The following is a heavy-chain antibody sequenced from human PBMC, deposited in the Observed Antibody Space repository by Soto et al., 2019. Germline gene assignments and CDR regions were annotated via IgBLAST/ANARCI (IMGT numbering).Heavy chain of an antibody. CDR1: GFTFSSYG. CDR2: IWYDGSNK. J-gene: IGHJ4*02. CDR3: ARVKARYDSSGYYYLDYFDY. D-gene: IGHD3-22*01. Sequence: QVQLVESGGGVVQPGRSLRLSCAASGFTFSSYGMHWVRQAPGKGLEWVAVIWYDGSNKYYADSVKGRFTISRDNSKNTLYLQMNSLRAEDTAVYYCARVKARYDSSGYYYLDYFDYWGQGTLVTVSS. V-gene: IGHV3-33*01.